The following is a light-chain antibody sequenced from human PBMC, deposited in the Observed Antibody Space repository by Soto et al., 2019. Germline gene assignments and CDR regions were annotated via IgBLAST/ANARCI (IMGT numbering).Light chain of an antibody. CDR3: AAWDDTVRSYV. CDR1: ISNIGTNY. J-gene: IGLJ1*01. Sequence: QSVLTQPPSVSGTPGQRVTISCSGGISNIGTNYVHWFQQLPGTAPKVLSNRDNQRPSGAPDRFSGSKSGTSASLAISGLRSEDEAEYYCAAWDDTVRSYVFGTGTKLTVL. CDR2: RDN. V-gene: IGLV1-47*01.